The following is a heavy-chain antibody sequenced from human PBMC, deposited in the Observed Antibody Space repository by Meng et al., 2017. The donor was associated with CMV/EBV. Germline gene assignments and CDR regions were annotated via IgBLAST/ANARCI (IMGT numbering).Heavy chain of an antibody. J-gene: IGHJ4*02. V-gene: IGHV1-69*01. Sequence: GQEVDTGVGVKKAGSSVTCSCTASGGTCSTYAISWVRQAPGQGLEWMGGIIPIFGTANYAQKFQGRVTITADESTSTAYMELSSLRSEDTAVYYCARIWNSLKDYDYWGQGTLVTVSS. CDR1: GGTCSTYA. CDR3: ARIWNSLKDYDY. D-gene: IGHD1-7*01. CDR2: IIPIFGTA.